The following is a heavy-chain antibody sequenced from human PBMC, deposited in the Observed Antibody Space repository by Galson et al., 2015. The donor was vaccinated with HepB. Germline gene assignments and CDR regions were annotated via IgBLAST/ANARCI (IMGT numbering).Heavy chain of an antibody. CDR2: IDPSDSYT. V-gene: IGHV5-10-1*01. CDR1: GYSFTSYW. J-gene: IGHJ3*02. CDR3: ARHPYYYDSSGYQAAFDI. Sequence: QSGAEVKKPGESLRISCKGSGYSFTSYWISWVRQMPGKGLEWMGRIDPSDSYTNYSPSFQGHVTISADKSISTAYLQWSSLKASDTAMYYCARHPYYYDSSGYQAAFDIWGQGTMVTVSS. D-gene: IGHD3-22*01.